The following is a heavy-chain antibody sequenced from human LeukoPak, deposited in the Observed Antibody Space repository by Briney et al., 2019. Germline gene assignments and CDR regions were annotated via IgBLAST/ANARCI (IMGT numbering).Heavy chain of an antibody. D-gene: IGHD6-13*01. CDR3: ARDTSDSWYDIFGDY. V-gene: IGHV1-18*01. Sequence: GASVKVSCKASGYSFIGYGISWVRQAPGQGLEWMGWISGNTGNTDYSEKFQDRVTMTKDTSTTTAYLELRGLRSDDTAMYYCARDTSDSWYDIFGDYWGQGTLVTVSS. J-gene: IGHJ4*02. CDR2: ISGNTGNT. CDR1: GYSFIGYG.